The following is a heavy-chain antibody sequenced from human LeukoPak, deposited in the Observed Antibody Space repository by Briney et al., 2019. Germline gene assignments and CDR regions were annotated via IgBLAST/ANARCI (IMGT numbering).Heavy chain of an antibody. CDR3: ARLPLIGYCSSTSCLPINYYYYGMDV. D-gene: IGHD2-2*01. J-gene: IGHJ6*04. V-gene: IGHV4-61*01. Sequence: PSETLSLTCTVSGGSVSSGSYYWSRIRQPPGKGLEWIGYIYYSGSTNYNPSLKSRVTISVDTSKNQFSLKLSSVTAADTAVYYCARLPLIGYCSSTSCLPINYYYYGMDVWGKGTTVTVSS. CDR2: IYYSGST. CDR1: GGSVSSGSYY.